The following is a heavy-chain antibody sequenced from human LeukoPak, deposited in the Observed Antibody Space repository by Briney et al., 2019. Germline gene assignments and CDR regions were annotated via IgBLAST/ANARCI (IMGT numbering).Heavy chain of an antibody. CDR3: ATDFAPTPSYYDILTGGGRT. CDR2: FDSEDGET. V-gene: IGHV1-24*01. CDR1: GYTLTELS. D-gene: IGHD3-9*01. J-gene: IGHJ5*02. Sequence: AAVKVSCKVSGYTLTELSIHWVRQAPGKGLEWMGGFDSEDGETIYAQKFQGRVTMTEDTSTDTAYMELSSLRSEDTAVYYCATDFAPTPSYYDILTGGGRTWGQGTLVTVSS.